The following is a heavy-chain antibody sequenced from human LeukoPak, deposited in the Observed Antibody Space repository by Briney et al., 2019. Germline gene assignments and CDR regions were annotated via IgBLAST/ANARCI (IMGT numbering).Heavy chain of an antibody. CDR1: GYTFTSYY. CDR2: INPSGGST. D-gene: IGHD2-21*02. CDR3: ARAGWDPAYCGGDCYPDY. J-gene: IGHJ4*02. V-gene: IGHV1-46*01. Sequence: GASVKVSCKASGYTFTSYYIHWVRQAPGQGLEWMGIINPSGGSTSYAQKFQGRVTMTRDTSTSTVYMELSSLRSEDTAVYYCARAGWDPAYCGGDCYPDYWGQGTLATVSS.